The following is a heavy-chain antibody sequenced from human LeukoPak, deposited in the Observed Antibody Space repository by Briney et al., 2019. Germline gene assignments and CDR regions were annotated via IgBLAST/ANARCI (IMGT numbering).Heavy chain of an antibody. CDR3: ARGKIVGATLYYYYYMDV. D-gene: IGHD1-26*01. CDR2: IIPIFGTA. J-gene: IGHJ6*03. V-gene: IGHV1-69*05. Sequence: SVKVSCKASGDTFSSYAISWVRQAPGQGLEWMGGIIPIFGTANYAQKFQGRVTITTDESTSTAYMELSSLRSEDTAVYYCARGKIVGATLYYYYYMDVWGKGTTVTVSS. CDR1: GDTFSSYA.